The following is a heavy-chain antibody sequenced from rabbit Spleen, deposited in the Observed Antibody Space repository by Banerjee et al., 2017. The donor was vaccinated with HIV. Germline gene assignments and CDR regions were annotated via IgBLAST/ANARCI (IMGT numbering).Heavy chain of an antibody. D-gene: IGHD4-2*01. J-gene: IGHJ4*01. Sequence: QSLEESGGDLVKPGASLTLTCTASGLDFSGDSYDSYMCWVRQAPGKGLEWIACIVGSSSGFTYSATWAKGRFTCSKTSSTTVTLQMTSLTAADTATYFCARDAAGREDFNLWGPGTLVTVS. CDR2: IVGSSSGFT. V-gene: IGHV1S40*01. CDR1: GLDFSGDSY. CDR3: ARDAAGREDFNL.